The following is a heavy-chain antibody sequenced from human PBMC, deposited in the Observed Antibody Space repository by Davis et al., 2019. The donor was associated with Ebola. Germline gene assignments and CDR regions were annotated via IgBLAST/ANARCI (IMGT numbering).Heavy chain of an antibody. CDR2: INHSGST. CDR1: GGSFSGYY. D-gene: IGHD3-16*02. Sequence: MPSETLSLTCAVYGGSFSGYYWSWIRQPPGKGMEWIGEINHSGSTNYNPSLKSRVTISVDTSKNQFSLKLSSVTAADTAVYYCARGRSYIWGSYRFDYWGQGTLVTVSS. CDR3: ARGRSYIWGSYRFDY. J-gene: IGHJ4*02. V-gene: IGHV4-34*01.